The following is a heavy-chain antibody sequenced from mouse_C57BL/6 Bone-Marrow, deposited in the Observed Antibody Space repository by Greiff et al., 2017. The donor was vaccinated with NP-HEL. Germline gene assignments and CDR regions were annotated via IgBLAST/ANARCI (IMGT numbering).Heavy chain of an antibody. CDR3: ASESYYYSTAWFAY. D-gene: IGHD1-1*01. V-gene: IGHV1-50*01. CDR2: IDPSDSYT. Sequence: QVQLQQPGAELVKPGASVKLSCKASGYTFTSYWMQWVKQRPGQGLEWIGEIDPSDSYTNYNQKFKGKATLTVDTSSSTAYMQLSSLTSEDAAVYYGASESYYYSTAWFAYWGQGTLVTVSA. CDR1: GYTFTSYW. J-gene: IGHJ3*01.